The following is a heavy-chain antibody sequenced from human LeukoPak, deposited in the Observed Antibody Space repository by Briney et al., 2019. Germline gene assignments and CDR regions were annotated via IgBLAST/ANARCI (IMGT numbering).Heavy chain of an antibody. V-gene: IGHV1-69*13. CDR3: ARAHRRGSRSTWFDP. Sequence: SVKVSCKASGGTFSSYAISWVRQAPGQGLEWMGGIIPIFGTANYAQKFQGRVTITADESTSTAYMELSSLRSEDTAVYYCARAHRRGSRSTWFDPWGQGTLVTVSS. CDR1: GGTFSSYA. CDR2: IIPIFGTA. J-gene: IGHJ5*02. D-gene: IGHD3-10*01.